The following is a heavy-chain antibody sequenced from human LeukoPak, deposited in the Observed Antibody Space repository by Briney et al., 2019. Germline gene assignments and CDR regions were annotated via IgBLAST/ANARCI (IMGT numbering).Heavy chain of an antibody. D-gene: IGHD3-16*01. V-gene: IGHV1-69*04. CDR1: GGTFSSYA. Sequence: ASVKVSCKASGGTFSSYAISGVRQAPGQGREWMGRIIPIFGIANYAQKFQGRVTITADKSTSKDYMELSSLRSEDTAVYYCARDASLEGEYHYGMDVWGQGTTVIVS. CDR2: IIPIFGIA. J-gene: IGHJ6*01. CDR3: ARDASLEGEYHYGMDV.